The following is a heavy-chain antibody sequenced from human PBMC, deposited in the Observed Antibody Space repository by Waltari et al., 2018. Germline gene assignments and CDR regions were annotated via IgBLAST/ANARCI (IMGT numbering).Heavy chain of an antibody. Sequence: EVQLVESGGGLVKPGGCLRLSCAASGFSFSSYGMNWVRQAPGKGLEWVSSITAGSSYIDSADPVKGRFTISRDNAENSLYLQMTGLRAEDTAIYYCARTSSPTMFGVVLDYWGQGALVTVSS. V-gene: IGHV3-21*01. CDR3: ARTSSPTMFGVVLDY. D-gene: IGHD3-3*01. J-gene: IGHJ4*02. CDR1: GFSFSSYG. CDR2: ITAGSSYI.